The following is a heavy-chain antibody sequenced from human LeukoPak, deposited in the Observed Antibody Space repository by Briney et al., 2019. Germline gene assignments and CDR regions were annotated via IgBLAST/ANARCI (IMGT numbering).Heavy chain of an antibody. D-gene: IGHD2-2*01. CDR3: VRGVPRRNLAY. J-gene: IGHJ4*02. CDR2: IYYSGST. V-gene: IGHV4-30-4*01. CDR1: GGSISSGDYY. Sequence: SETLSLTCTVSGGSISSGDYYWSWIRQPLGKGLEWIGYIYYSGSTYYNPSLKSRVTISVDTSKNQFSLKLSSVTAADTAVYYCVRGVPRRNLAYWGQGTLVTVSS.